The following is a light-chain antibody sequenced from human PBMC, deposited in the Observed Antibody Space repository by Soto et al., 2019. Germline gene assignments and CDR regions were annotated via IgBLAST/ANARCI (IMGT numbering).Light chain of an antibody. CDR2: EVS. Sequence: QSALTQPASVSGSPGQSITIYCTGTSSDVGGYNYVSWYQQHPGKATKLMIYEVSNRPSGVSNRFSGSKSGNTASLTISGLQAEDEADYYCSSYTSSSTRVFGTGTKVTVL. CDR1: SSDVGGYNY. CDR3: SSYTSSSTRV. J-gene: IGLJ1*01. V-gene: IGLV2-14*01.